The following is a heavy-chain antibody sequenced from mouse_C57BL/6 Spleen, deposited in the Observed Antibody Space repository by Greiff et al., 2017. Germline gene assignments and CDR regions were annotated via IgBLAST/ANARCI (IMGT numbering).Heavy chain of an antibody. CDR2: INPNNGGT. V-gene: IGHV1-26*01. Sequence: VQLQQSGPELVKPGASVKISCKASGYTFTDYYMNWVKQSHGKSLEWIGDINPNNGGTSYNQKFKGKATLTVDKSSSTAYMELRSLTSEDSAVYYCARRGTIPYWGQGTLVTVSA. CDR3: ARRGTIPY. J-gene: IGHJ3*01. CDR1: GYTFTDYY. D-gene: IGHD1-1*02.